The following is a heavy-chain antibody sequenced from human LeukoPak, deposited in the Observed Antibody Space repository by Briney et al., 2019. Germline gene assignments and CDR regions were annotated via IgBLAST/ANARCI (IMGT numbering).Heavy chain of an antibody. CDR2: IDYSGTT. D-gene: IGHD2/OR15-2a*01. CDR3: ARDTTSHTWHFDL. J-gene: IGHJ2*01. CDR1: GGSIRSYY. V-gene: IGHV4-59*01. Sequence: SETLSLTCTVSGGSIRSYYWSWIRQPPGKGREGIGYIDYSGTTNYNPSLRSRVTMSVETSKNQFSLKLSSVTAADTAVYYCARDTTSHTWHFDLWGRGTLVTVSS.